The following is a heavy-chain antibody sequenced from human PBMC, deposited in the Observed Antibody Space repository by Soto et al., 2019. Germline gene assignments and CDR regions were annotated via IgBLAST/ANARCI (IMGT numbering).Heavy chain of an antibody. V-gene: IGHV3-30*18. Sequence: GGSLRLSCAASGFTFSSYGMHWVRQAPGKGLEWVAVISYDGSNKYYADSVKGRFTISRDNSKNTLYLQMNSLRAEDTAVYYCAKEVGAMDDYWGQGTLVTVSS. CDR1: GFTFSSYG. CDR3: AKEVGAMDDY. J-gene: IGHJ4*02. D-gene: IGHD1-26*01. CDR2: ISYDGSNK.